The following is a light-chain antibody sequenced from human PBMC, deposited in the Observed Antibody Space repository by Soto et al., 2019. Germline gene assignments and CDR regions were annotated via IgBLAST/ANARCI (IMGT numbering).Light chain of an antibody. J-gene: IGKJ1*01. CDR1: QSVSSSY. Sequence: IVLTQSPGTLSLSPGERATLSCRASQSVSSSYLAWYQQKPGQAPRLLIYGASSRATGIPDRFSGSGSGTDFTLTISRLEPEDFAVYYCQQQGAFGQGTKVDI. CDR2: GAS. V-gene: IGKV3-20*01. CDR3: QQQGA.